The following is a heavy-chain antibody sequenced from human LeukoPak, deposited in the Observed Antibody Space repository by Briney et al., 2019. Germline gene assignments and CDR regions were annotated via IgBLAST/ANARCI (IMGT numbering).Heavy chain of an antibody. V-gene: IGHV3-11*01. Sequence: GGSLRLSCAASGFTFSDYYMSWIRQAPGKGLEWVSYISRSGSTIYYADSVKGRFTTSRDNSKNTLFLQMNSLRAEDTAIYYCAKYGPQDSGSSHFDYWGQGALVTVSS. CDR3: AKYGPQDSGSSHFDY. D-gene: IGHD1-26*01. CDR2: ISRSGSTI. J-gene: IGHJ4*02. CDR1: GFTFSDYY.